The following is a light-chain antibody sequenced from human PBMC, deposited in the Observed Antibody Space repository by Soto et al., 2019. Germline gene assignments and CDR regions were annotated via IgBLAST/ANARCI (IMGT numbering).Light chain of an antibody. CDR3: QQRYNWPLT. CDR2: DAS. V-gene: IGKV3-11*01. CDR1: QSVRTS. J-gene: IGKJ4*01. Sequence: EIVLTQSPATLSLSPGERATLSCRASQSVRTSLAWYQQQPGQAPRLLIYDASNKATGIPARFSGSGSGTAFTLTISGLEPEDFALYYCQQRYNWPLTFGGGTKVDI.